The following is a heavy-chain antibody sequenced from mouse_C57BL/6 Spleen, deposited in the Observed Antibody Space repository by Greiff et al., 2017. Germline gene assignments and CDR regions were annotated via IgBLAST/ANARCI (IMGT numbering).Heavy chain of an antibody. J-gene: IGHJ2*01. CDR3: ARGLRSSYFDY. CDR1: GYTFTSYW. D-gene: IGHD1-1*01. CDR2: INPSNGGT. Sequence: QVQLQQPGTELVQPAPSVKLSCKASGYTFTSYWMHWVQQTPGQGLEWIGNINPSNGGTNYNEKFKSQATLTVDKATSTAYMQLSSLTSEDSAVYYCARGLRSSYFDYWGQGTTLTVSS. V-gene: IGHV1-53*01.